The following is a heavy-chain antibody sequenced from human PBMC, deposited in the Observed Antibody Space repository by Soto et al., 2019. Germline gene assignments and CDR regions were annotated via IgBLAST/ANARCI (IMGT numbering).Heavy chain of an antibody. V-gene: IGHV4-30-2*01. J-gene: IGHJ5*02. CDR2: IYHSGST. D-gene: IGHD2-2*01. CDR3: ARVPDR. CDR1: GYS. Sequence: SETLSLTCAVSGYSWSWIRQPPGKGLEWIGYIYHSGSTYYNPSLKSRVTISVDRSKNQFSLKLSSVTAADTAVYYCARVPDRWGQGTLVTVSS.